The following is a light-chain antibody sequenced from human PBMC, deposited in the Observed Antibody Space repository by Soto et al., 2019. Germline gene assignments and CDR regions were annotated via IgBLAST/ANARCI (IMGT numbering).Light chain of an antibody. V-gene: IGKV1-27*01. CDR1: QGISNY. CDR3: QPYSSYPT. J-gene: IGKJ1*01. Sequence: DIQMTQSPSSLSASIGYSFTATGRASQGISNYLAWYQQRPGKVPKLLIYAESTLQSGVQSRFSGSGSGTDFTLTIRSLQSDEFATYYRQPYSSYPTFGQGTRVDIK. CDR2: AES.